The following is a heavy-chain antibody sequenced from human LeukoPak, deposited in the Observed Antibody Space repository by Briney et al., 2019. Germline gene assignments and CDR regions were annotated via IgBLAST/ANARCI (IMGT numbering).Heavy chain of an antibody. CDR2: IYSGDST. V-gene: IGHV3-66*01. Sequence: PGGSLRLSCAASGFTVSSNYMTWVRQAPGKGLEWVSLIYSGDSTYYADSVKGRFTISRDDSKNTLYLQMNSLKTEDTAVYYCTTDAYCGGDCYYYYYYGMDVWGQGTTVTVSS. CDR1: GFTVSSNY. J-gene: IGHJ6*02. D-gene: IGHD2-21*02. CDR3: TTDAYCGGDCYYYYYYGMDV.